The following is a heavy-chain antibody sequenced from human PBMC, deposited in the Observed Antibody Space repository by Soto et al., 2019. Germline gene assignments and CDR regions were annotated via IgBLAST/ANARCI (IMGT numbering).Heavy chain of an antibody. V-gene: IGHV3-23*01. CDR3: ARNVARTALDNY. CDR2: ISGSGGST. CDR1: GFTFSSYA. J-gene: IGHJ4*02. D-gene: IGHD6-19*01. Sequence: HPGGSLRLSCAASGFTFSSYAMSWVRQAPGKGLEWVSAISGSGGSTYYADSVKGRFTISRDNSKNTLYLQMNSLRAEDTAVYYFARNVARTALDNYWGQRSLVPGSA.